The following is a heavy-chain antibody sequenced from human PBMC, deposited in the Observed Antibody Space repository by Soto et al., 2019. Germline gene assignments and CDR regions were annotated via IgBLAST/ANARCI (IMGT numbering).Heavy chain of an antibody. CDR1: GFSLSTRGVG. J-gene: IGHJ4*02. CDR3: AHRMGKYGYWDGGYFDY. V-gene: IGHV2-5*02. D-gene: IGHD3-22*01. CDR2: IYWDDDK. Sequence: SGPTLVNPTQTLTLTCTFSGFSLSTRGVGVGWIRQPPGKALEWLAVIYWDDDKRYSPSLKARLAITKGTSKNQVVLTMTNMDPVDTGTYFCAHRMGKYGYWDGGYFDYWGRGALVTVSS.